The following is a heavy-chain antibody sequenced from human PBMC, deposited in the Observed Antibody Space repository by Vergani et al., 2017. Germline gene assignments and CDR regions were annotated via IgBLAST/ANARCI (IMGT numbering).Heavy chain of an antibody. CDR1: GITFWKFG. J-gene: IGHJ3*01. CDR2: ISWNSGAV. V-gene: IGHV3-9*01. Sequence: EVDLVESGGGLAQPGGSLRLSCEASGITFWKFGMHWVRQGPGKGLEWVSGISWNSGAVDYADSVRGRFTISRDNAKNSLFLEMNSLRFEDTAVYFCTKGSVDYHDRAGHGYDPYTGFDLWGQGTLVTVSS. CDR3: TKGSVDYHDRAGHGYDPYTGFDL. D-gene: IGHD5-12*01.